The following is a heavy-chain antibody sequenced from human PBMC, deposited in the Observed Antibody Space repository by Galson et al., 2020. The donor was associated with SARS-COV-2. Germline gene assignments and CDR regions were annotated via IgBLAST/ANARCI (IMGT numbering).Heavy chain of an antibody. CDR3: EKDSQENGLAFDI. J-gene: IGHJ3*02. V-gene: IGHV3-9*01. D-gene: IGHD2-8*01. CDR1: GFTFDDYD. CDR2: LSRNSGSI. Sequence: SPKIPCAASGFTFDDYDKQWVRQAPGKGLEWVPGLSRNSGSIGYADSVKGRFTIPRDNAKNSLYLQMNSLRAEDTALYYCEKDSQENGLAFDIWGQGTMVTVSS.